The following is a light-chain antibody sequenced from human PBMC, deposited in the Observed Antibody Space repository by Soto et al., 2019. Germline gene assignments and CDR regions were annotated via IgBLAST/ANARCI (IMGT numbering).Light chain of an antibody. CDR1: STDVGAYNY. Sequence: VLTQPPSASGSPGQSVTISCTGTSTDVGAYNYVSWYQQRPGKAPKLMIFEVTKRPSGVPDRFSGSKSGNTASLTVSGVQADDEADYYCSSYAGSNSFVFGTGTKV. CDR3: SSYAGSNSFV. J-gene: IGLJ1*01. V-gene: IGLV2-8*01. CDR2: EVT.